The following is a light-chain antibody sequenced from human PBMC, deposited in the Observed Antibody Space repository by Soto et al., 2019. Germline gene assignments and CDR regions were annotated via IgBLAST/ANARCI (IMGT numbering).Light chain of an antibody. CDR2: DAS. CDR3: QQRSNGPLFT. V-gene: IGKV3-11*01. CDR1: QSIGGN. Sequence: EIVLTQSPATLSLSPGERATLSCRASQSIGGNLAWYQQKPGQAPRLLIYDASNRATGIPARFSGKGSGTDFTLTISSLEPEDFALYYCQQRSNGPLFTFGPGTKVDIK. J-gene: IGKJ3*01.